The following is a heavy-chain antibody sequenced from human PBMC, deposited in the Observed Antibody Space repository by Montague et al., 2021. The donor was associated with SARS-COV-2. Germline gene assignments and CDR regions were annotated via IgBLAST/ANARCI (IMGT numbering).Heavy chain of an antibody. D-gene: IGHD3-22*01. Sequence: KNYAVSVKSRITINPDTSKNQFSLQLNSVTPEDTAVYYCARGSSGYYTPRPSDYWGQGTLVTV. V-gene: IGHV6-1*01. CDR2: K. CDR3: ARGSSGYYTPRPSDY. J-gene: IGHJ4*02.